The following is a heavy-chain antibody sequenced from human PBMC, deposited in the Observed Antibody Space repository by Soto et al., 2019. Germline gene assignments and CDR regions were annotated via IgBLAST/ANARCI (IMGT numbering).Heavy chain of an antibody. J-gene: IGHJ4*02. Sequence: GGSLRLSCVASGLTFNNAWMNWVRQAPGKGLEWVGRIRSKSDGGTTDYAAPVKGRFTISRDDSKNMVDLQMSSLKTEDTAIYYCTTYSGGAFQYWGQGALVTVSS. CDR3: TTYSGGAFQY. D-gene: IGHD1-26*01. CDR1: GLTFNNAW. V-gene: IGHV3-15*01. CDR2: IRSKSDGGTT.